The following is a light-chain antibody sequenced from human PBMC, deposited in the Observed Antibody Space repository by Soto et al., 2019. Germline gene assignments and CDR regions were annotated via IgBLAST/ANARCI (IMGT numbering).Light chain of an antibody. CDR1: QSIKSL. CDR3: QQSYSTPPT. Sequence: DIQGTQSASSLSASVGDRVTITCRASQSIKSLLNWYQQKPGEAPKLLMYTASSLQSGVPSRFSGSGSGTDFTLTISSLQPEDFATYYCQQSYSTPPTFGQGTKVDIK. J-gene: IGKJ1*01. CDR2: TAS. V-gene: IGKV1-39*01.